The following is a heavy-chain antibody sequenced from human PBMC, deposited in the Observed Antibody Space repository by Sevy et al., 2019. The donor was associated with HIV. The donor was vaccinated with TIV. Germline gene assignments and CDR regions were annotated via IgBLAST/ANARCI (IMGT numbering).Heavy chain of an antibody. Sequence: ASVKVSCKASGYTFTSYAMHWVRQAPGQRLEWMGWINAGNGNTKYSQKFQGRVTITRDTSASTAYMGLSSLRSEDTAVYYCAIHYDILTGYQYPSFFDYWGQGTLVTVSS. CDR2: INAGNGNT. D-gene: IGHD3-9*01. V-gene: IGHV1-3*01. CDR3: AIHYDILTGYQYPSFFDY. J-gene: IGHJ4*02. CDR1: GYTFTSYA.